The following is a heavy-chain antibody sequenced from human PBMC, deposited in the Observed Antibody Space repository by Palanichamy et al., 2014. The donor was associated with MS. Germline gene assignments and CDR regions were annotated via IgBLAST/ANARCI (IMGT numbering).Heavy chain of an antibody. V-gene: IGHV4-59*01. J-gene: IGHJ3*02. CDR3: ARILTSRIAFDI. CDR2: ST. Sequence: STDYNPSLESRVTISLDTSKNQFSLKLSSVTAADTAVYYCARILTSRIAFDIWGQGTMVTVSS. D-gene: IGHD2-15*01.